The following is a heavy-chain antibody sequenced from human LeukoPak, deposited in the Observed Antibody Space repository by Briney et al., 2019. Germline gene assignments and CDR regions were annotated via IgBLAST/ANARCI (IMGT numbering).Heavy chain of an antibody. V-gene: IGHV4-31*03. J-gene: IGHJ5*02. CDR3: AREVRRSLTGYYYGFDP. CDR2: IYYSGST. D-gene: IGHD3-9*01. Sequence: SETLSLTCTVSGGSISSGGCYWSWIRQHPGKGLEWIGYIYYSGSTYYNPSLKSRVTISVDTSKNQFSLKLSSVTAADTAVYYCAREVRRSLTGYYYGFDPWGQGTLLTVSS. CDR1: GGSISSGGCY.